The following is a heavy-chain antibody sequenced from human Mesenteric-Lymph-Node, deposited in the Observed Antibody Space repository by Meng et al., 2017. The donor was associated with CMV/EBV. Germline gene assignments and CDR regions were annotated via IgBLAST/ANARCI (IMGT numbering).Heavy chain of an antibody. D-gene: IGHD6-19*01. CDR3: ARPFPSWQSPRLDPFGA. CDR1: GNSISSFYY. Sequence: LQLRESGPGQVKPSETLSLTCTVSGNSISSFYYWGWIRQPPGRGLEWIGSVHYTGSTYYSPSLKSRVTVPVDTSKNQFSLRLTSVTAADTAVYYCARPFPSWQSPRLDPFGAWGQGTLVTVSS. CDR2: VHYTGST. V-gene: IGHV4-39*01. J-gene: IGHJ5*02.